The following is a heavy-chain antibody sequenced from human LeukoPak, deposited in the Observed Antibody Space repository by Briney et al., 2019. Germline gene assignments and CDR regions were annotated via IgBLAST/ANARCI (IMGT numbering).Heavy chain of an antibody. CDR3: AKTTTVNHWYFDL. Sequence: PSETLSLTCTVSGGSISNYYWNWIRRPPGKGLEWIGYMSYSGSTNYNPSLKSRVTISADTSRTQFSLKLSSVTAADTAVYYCAKTTTVNHWYFDLWGRGTLVTVSS. V-gene: IGHV4-59*01. CDR1: GGSISNYY. CDR2: MSYSGST. J-gene: IGHJ2*01. D-gene: IGHD4-17*01.